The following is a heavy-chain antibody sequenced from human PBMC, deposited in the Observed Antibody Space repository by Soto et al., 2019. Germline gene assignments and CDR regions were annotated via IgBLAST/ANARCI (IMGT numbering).Heavy chain of an antibody. J-gene: IGHJ4*02. CDR2: VLSDGTTK. CDR3: VKDGGGVRYNYNIRGDS. V-gene: IGHV3-30*18. CDR1: GIDLENYG. D-gene: IGHD5-18*01. Sequence: QVQLVESGGGVVHPGRSLRLSCVASGIDLENYGIHWVRQAPCVGLELVAVVLSDGTTKAYIDSVMGRFTISRDNSRSTVFMQMNRLRREDTAMYYCVKDGGGVRYNYNIRGDSWGQGTQVTVSS.